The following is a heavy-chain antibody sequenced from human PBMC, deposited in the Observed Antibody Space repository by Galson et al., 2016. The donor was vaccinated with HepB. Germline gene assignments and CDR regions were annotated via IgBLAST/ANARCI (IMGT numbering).Heavy chain of an antibody. Sequence: SETLSLTCTVSGGSVSSGNYYWSWIRQPPGKGLEWIGYIYYSASSTSGSSNYNPSLKSRVTISVDTSKNQFSLRLSSMTAADTAVYYCARDKEAYYDFSPGFDPWGQGTLVTVSS. CDR3: ARDKEAYYDFSPGFDP. J-gene: IGHJ5*02. CDR2: IYYSASSTSGSS. V-gene: IGHV4-61*01. CDR1: GGSVSSGNYY. D-gene: IGHD3-3*01.